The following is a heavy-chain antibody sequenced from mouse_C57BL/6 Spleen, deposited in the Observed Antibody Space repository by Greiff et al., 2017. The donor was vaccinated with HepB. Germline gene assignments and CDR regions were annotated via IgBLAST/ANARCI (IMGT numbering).Heavy chain of an antibody. J-gene: IGHJ1*03. Sequence: EVHLVESGGGLVQPKGSLKLSCAASGFTFNTYAMHWVRQAPGKGLEWVARIRSKSSNYATYYADSVKDRFTISRDDSQSMLYLQMNNLKTEDTAMYYCVRSLDSSGYWYFDVWGTGTTVTVSS. D-gene: IGHD3-2*02. CDR1: GFTFNTYA. V-gene: IGHV10-3*01. CDR2: IRSKSSNYAT. CDR3: VRSLDSSGYWYFDV.